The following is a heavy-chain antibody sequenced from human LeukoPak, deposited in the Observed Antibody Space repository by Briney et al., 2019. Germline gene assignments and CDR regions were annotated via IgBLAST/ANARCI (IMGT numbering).Heavy chain of an antibody. V-gene: IGHV3-33*01. Sequence: GGSLRLSCAASGFTFSSYGMHWVRQAPGKGLEWVAVIWYDGSNKYYADSVKGRFTISRDNSKNMLYLQMNSLRAEDTAVYYCARDGYCSSTSCYIVPNYYYYGMDVWGQGTTVTVSS. CDR2: IWYDGSNK. J-gene: IGHJ6*02. D-gene: IGHD2-2*03. CDR1: GFTFSSYG. CDR3: ARDGYCSSTSCYIVPNYYYYGMDV.